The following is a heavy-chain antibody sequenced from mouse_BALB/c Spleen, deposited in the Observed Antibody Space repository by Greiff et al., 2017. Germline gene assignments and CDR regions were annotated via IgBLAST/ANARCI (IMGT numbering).Heavy chain of an antibody. Sequence: VQLQESGAELAKPGASVKMSCKASGYTFTSYWMHWVKQRPGQGLEWIGYINPSTGYTEYNQKFKDKATLTADKSSSTAYMQLSSLTSEDSAVYSCAKGGYNGSSYDYWGQGTTLTVSA. CDR3: AKGGYNGSSYDY. V-gene: IGHV1-7*01. CDR2: INPSTGYT. CDR1: GYTFTSYW. D-gene: IGHD1-1*01. J-gene: IGHJ2*01.